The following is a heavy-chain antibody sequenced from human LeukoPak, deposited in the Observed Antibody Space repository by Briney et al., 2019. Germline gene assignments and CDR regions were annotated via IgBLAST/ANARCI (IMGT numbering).Heavy chain of an antibody. CDR2: IYSGGST. D-gene: IGHD1-26*01. CDR3: ARWELLYVVY. J-gene: IGHJ4*02. V-gene: IGHV3-53*01. CDR1: GFTVSSND. Sequence: GGSLRLSCAASGFTVSSNDMSRVRQAPGKGLECISVIYSGGSTDYADSVKGRLTISRDNSKNTLYLQMNSLRAEDTAVYYCARWELLYVVYWGQGTLVTVSS.